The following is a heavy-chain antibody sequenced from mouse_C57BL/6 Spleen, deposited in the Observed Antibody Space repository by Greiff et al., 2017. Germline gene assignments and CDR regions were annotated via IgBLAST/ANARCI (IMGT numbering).Heavy chain of an antibody. CDR3: TREKGNYVGAMDY. V-gene: IGHV5-9-1*02. Sequence: EVQVVESGAGLVKPGGSLKLSCAASGFTFSSYAMSWVRQTPEKRLEWVAYISSGGDYIYYADTVKGRFTISRDNARNTLYLQMSSLKSEDTAMYYCTREKGNYVGAMDYWGQGTSVTVSS. CDR1: GFTFSSYA. J-gene: IGHJ4*01. CDR2: ISSGGDYI. D-gene: IGHD2-1*01.